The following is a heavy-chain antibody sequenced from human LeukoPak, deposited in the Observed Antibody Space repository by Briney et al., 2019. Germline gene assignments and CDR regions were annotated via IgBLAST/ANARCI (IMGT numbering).Heavy chain of an antibody. CDR3: ASYPKELRVYYYMDV. CDR1: GGSISSSSYY. D-gene: IGHD1-26*01. CDR2: IYYSGST. J-gene: IGHJ6*03. V-gene: IGHV4-39*01. Sequence: PSETLSLTCTVSGGSISSSSYYWGWIRQPPGKGLEWIGSIYYSGSTYYNPSLKRRVTLSVDTSKNQFSLKLSSVTAADTAVYYCASYPKELRVYYYMDVWGKGTTVTVSS.